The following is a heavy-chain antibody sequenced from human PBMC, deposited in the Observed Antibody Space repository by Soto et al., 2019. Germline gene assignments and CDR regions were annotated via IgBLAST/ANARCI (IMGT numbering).Heavy chain of an antibody. CDR2: TYYRSKWYN. V-gene: IGHV6-1*01. J-gene: IGHJ5*02. CDR1: GDSVSSNSAA. CDR3: ARDPSSSWLSWFDP. Sequence: SETLSLTCAISGDSVSSNSAAWNWIRQSPSRGLEWLGRTYYRSKWYNDYAVSVKSRITINPDTSENQFSLQLNSVTPEDTAVYYCARDPSSSWLSWFDPWGQGTLVTVSS. D-gene: IGHD6-13*01.